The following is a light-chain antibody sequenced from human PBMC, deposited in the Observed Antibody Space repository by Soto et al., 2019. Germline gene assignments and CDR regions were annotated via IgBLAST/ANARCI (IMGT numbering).Light chain of an antibody. CDR2: GAS. CDR1: HSVSSN. V-gene: IGKV3-15*01. J-gene: IGKJ4*01. Sequence: EIVMTQSPATLSVSPGERATLSCRASHSVSSNLAWYQQKPGQARRLLIYGASTRATGIPARFSGSGSGTEFTLTIGSLQSEDFAVYYCQQYNNWPPLTFGGGTKVEIK. CDR3: QQYNNWPPLT.